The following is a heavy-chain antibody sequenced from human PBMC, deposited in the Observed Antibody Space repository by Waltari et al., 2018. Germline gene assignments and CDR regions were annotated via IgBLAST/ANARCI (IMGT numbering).Heavy chain of an antibody. V-gene: IGHV4-59*01. CDR3: ARAKVDGTIQLRSEEFDY. CDR1: GGSISSYY. J-gene: IGHJ4*02. Sequence: QVQLQESGPGLVKPSETLSLTCTVSGGSISSYYWSWIRQPPGKGLEWIGYIYYSGSTNYNPSLKSRVTISVDTSKNQFSLKLSSVTAADTAVYYCARAKVDGTIQLRSEEFDYWGQGTLVTVSS. D-gene: IGHD1-7*01. CDR2: IYYSGST.